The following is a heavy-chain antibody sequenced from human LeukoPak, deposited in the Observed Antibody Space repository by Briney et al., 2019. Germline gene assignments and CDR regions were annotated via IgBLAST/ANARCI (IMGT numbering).Heavy chain of an antibody. CDR3: ARGSGTVELPYYFDY. D-gene: IGHD1-7*01. V-gene: IGHV4-34*01. Sequence: GSLRLSCAASGFTFSSFTMHWVRQPPGKGLEWIGEINHSGSTNYNPSLKSRVTISVDTSKNQFSLKLSSVTAADTAVYYCARGSGTVELPYYFDYWGQGTLVTVSS. CDR1: GFTFSSFT. CDR2: INHSGST. J-gene: IGHJ4*02.